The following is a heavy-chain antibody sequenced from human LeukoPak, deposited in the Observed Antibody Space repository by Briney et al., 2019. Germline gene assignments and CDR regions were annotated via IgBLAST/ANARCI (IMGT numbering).Heavy chain of an antibody. CDR3: TRDGDWQHQDFDL. V-gene: IGHV1-2*02. CDR1: GFAFNGFH. CDR2: IKADTGAT. J-gene: IGHJ4*02. D-gene: IGHD2-21*02. Sequence: GDSVKVSCKASGFAFNGFHMYWVRQAPGQGLEWMGWIKADTGATMYSEKFQGRVTMTRDTSFGTLYMELSSLASDDTAVYYCTRDGDWQHQDFDLWGQGTLVTVSS.